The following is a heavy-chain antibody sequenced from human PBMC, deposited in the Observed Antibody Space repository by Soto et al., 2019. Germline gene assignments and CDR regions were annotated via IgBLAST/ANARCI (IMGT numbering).Heavy chain of an antibody. CDR3: ARAGRGPAALKTKYYYYGMDV. CDR1: GGTFSSYA. Sequence: QVQLVQSGAEVKKPGSSVKVSCKASGGTFSSYAISWVRQAPGQGLEWMGGIIPIFGTANYAQKFQGRVTITAGESTSTAYMELSSLRSEDTAVYYCARAGRGPAALKTKYYYYGMDVWGQGTTVTVSS. V-gene: IGHV1-69*01. J-gene: IGHJ6*02. D-gene: IGHD2-2*01. CDR2: IIPIFGTA.